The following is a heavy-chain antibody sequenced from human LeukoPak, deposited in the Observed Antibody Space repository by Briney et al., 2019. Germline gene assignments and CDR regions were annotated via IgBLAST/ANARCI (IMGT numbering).Heavy chain of an antibody. Sequence: GGSLRLSCAASGFTFSNYAMSWVRQAPGKGLEWVSAISGSGSSTYYTDSVKGRFTISRDNAKNSLYLQMNSLRAEDTALYYCAKDIRYYYDSSGYYQNWGQGTLVTVSS. CDR2: ISGSGSST. V-gene: IGHV3-23*01. CDR1: GFTFSNYA. CDR3: AKDIRYYYDSSGYYQN. D-gene: IGHD3-22*01. J-gene: IGHJ4*02.